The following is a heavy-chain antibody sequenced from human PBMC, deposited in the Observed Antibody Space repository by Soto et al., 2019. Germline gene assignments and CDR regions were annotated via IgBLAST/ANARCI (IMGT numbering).Heavy chain of an antibody. CDR2: ISGSGGST. D-gene: IGHD6-6*01. Sequence: LSLTCAASGFTFSSYAMSWVRQAPGKGLEWVSAISGSGGSTYYADSVKGRFTISRDNSKNTLYLQMNSLRAEDTAVYYCAKVGITSSSSYYYYGMDVRGQGTTVTVSS. V-gene: IGHV3-23*01. CDR3: AKVGITSSSSYYYYGMDV. CDR1: GFTFSSYA. J-gene: IGHJ6*02.